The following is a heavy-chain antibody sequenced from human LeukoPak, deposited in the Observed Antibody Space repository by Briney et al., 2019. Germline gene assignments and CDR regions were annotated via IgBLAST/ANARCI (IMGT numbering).Heavy chain of an antibody. D-gene: IGHD3-9*01. CDR2: ISGSGGST. CDR3: AKEGFYYDILAGYHLPYYYYMDV. Sequence: GGSLRLSCAASGFTFSSYAMSWVRQAPGKGLEWVSAISGSGGSTYYADSVKGRFTISRDNSKNTLYLQMNSLRAEDTAVYYCAKEGFYYDILAGYHLPYYYYMDVWGKGTTVTVSS. J-gene: IGHJ6*03. CDR1: GFTFSSYA. V-gene: IGHV3-23*01.